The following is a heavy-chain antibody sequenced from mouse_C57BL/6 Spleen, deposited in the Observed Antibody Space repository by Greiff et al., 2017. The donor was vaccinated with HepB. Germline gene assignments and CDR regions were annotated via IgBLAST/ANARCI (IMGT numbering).Heavy chain of an antibody. D-gene: IGHD1-1*01. J-gene: IGHJ1*03. V-gene: IGHV3-6*01. Sequence: EVQLQESGPGLVKPSQSLSLTCSVTGYSITSGYYWNWIRQFPGNKLEWMGYISYDGSNNYNPSLKNRISITRDTSKNQFFLKLNSVTTEDTATYYCARGGFYYGSSLYGYFDVWGTGTTVTVSS. CDR1: GYSITSGYY. CDR3: ARGGFYYGSSLYGYFDV. CDR2: ISYDGSN.